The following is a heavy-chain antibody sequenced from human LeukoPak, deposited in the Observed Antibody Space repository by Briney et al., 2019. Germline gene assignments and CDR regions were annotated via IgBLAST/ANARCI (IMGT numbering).Heavy chain of an antibody. J-gene: IGHJ6*03. V-gene: IGHV4-39*07. CDR2: ISYSGST. CDR3: ARDSGSYGRGYMDV. Sequence: SETLSLTCTVSGGSISSGICYWGWIRQPPGKGLEWIGSISYSGSTYYNPSLKSRVTMSADTSKNQFSLKLSSVTAADTAVYFCARDSGSYGRGYMDVWGLGTMVTVSS. D-gene: IGHD1-26*01. CDR1: GGSISSGICY.